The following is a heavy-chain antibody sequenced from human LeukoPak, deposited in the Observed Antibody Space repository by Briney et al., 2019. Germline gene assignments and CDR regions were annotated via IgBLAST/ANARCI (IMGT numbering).Heavy chain of an antibody. D-gene: IGHD6-13*01. J-gene: IGHJ4*02. CDR1: GFSFSSYG. V-gene: IGHV3-30*02. CDR3: AKYIKAAAPYFDY. Sequence: GGSLRLSCAASGFSFSSYGMHWVRQAPGKGLEWVAFIRYDGSNKYYADSVKGRFTISRDNSKNTLYLQMNSLRAEDTAVYYCAKYIKAAAPYFDYWGQGTLVTVSS. CDR2: IRYDGSNK.